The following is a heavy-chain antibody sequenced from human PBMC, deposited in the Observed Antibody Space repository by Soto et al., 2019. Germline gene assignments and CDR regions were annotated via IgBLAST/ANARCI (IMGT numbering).Heavy chain of an antibody. J-gene: IGHJ4*02. Sequence: QVTLKESGPVLVKPTETLTLTCTVSGISLSHAAMGVAWIRQPPGKALELLAHIFSSDEKSSNTSLKSRLTISKDPSKSPVVLTMTAMDPVDTATYYCARILSRSGSYECPDYWGQGTLVTVSS. CDR1: GISLSHAAMG. CDR2: IFSSDEK. D-gene: IGHD3-22*01. CDR3: ARILSRSGSYECPDY. V-gene: IGHV2-26*01.